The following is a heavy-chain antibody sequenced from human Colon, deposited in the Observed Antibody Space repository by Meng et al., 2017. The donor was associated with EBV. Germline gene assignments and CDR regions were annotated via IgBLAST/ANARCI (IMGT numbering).Heavy chain of an antibody. D-gene: IGHD5-24*01. V-gene: IGHV3-23*01. CDR3: VRDGYNDIPFDY. CDR2: VSGTGSST. J-gene: IGHJ4*02. CDR1: GFTLSTYA. Sequence: EVELLESXXXXVXXGGSLRLSCAASGFTLSTYAMSWVRQGPGKGLEWVSGVSGTGSSTYYADSVKGRFTASRDNSKNTLYLQMNSLRADDTAVYYCVRDGYNDIPFDYWGQGTLVTVSS.